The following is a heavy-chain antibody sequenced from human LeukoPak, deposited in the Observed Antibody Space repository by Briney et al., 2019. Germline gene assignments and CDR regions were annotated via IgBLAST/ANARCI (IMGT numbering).Heavy chain of an antibody. D-gene: IGHD2-21*01. CDR2: IDRSGRIT. V-gene: IGHV3-11*01. CDR3: ARADSDAFDI. CDR1: GYSFGMHA. J-gene: IGHJ3*02. Sequence: GGSLRLSCAGSGYSFGMHAMDWVRQAPGKGLEWLSYIDRSGRITYYGDSVKGRFTISRDDAKNSLYLQMNSLRAEDTAVYYCARADSDAFDIWGQGTMVTVSS.